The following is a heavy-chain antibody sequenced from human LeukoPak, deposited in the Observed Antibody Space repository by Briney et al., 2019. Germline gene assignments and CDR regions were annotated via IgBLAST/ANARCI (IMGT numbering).Heavy chain of an antibody. CDR2: IIPILGIA. Sequence: GASVKVSCKASGGTFSSYAISWVRQAPGQGLEWMGRIIPILGIANYAQKFQGRVTITADKSTSTAYMELSSLRSEDTAVYYCARRHYLFGSSWYFGYWGQGTLVTVSS. D-gene: IGHD6-13*01. V-gene: IGHV1-69*04. CDR1: GGTFSSYA. J-gene: IGHJ4*02. CDR3: ARRHYLFGSSWYFGY.